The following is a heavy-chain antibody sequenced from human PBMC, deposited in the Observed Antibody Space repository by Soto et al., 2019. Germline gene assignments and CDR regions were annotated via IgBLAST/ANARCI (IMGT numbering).Heavy chain of an antibody. D-gene: IGHD4-17*01. V-gene: IGHV3-30-3*01. J-gene: IGHJ4*02. Sequence: QVQLVESGGGVVQPGRSLRLSCAASGFTFSSYAMHWVRQAPGKGLEWVAVISYDGSNKYYADSVKGRFTISRDNSKNTLYLQMNSLRAEGTAVYYCARGYGDYVSDYWGQGTLVTVSS. CDR2: ISYDGSNK. CDR3: ARGYGDYVSDY. CDR1: GFTFSSYA.